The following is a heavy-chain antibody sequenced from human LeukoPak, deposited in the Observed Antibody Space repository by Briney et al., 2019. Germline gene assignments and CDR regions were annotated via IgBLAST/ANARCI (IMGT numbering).Heavy chain of an antibody. Sequence: GGSLRLSCAASGFTFSSYAMSWVRQAPGKGLEWVGRIKSKTDGGTTDYAAPVKGRFTISRDDSKNTLYLQMNSLKTEDTAVYYCTTGLQDIVAYWGQGTLVTVSS. D-gene: IGHD5-12*01. V-gene: IGHV3-15*01. CDR3: TTGLQDIVAY. CDR1: GFTFSSYA. CDR2: IKSKTDGGTT. J-gene: IGHJ4*02.